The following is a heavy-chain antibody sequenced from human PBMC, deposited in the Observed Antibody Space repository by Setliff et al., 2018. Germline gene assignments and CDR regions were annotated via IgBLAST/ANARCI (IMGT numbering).Heavy chain of an antibody. CDR2: IIPIFGTA. CDR1: GGTFSSYA. Sequence: SVKVSCKASGGTFSSYAIGWVRQAPGQGLEWMGGIIPIFGTANYAQKFQGRVTITTDESTSTAYMELSSLRSEDTAVYYCARATYYYESSGYFLDAFDIWGQGTMVTVSS. D-gene: IGHD3-22*01. V-gene: IGHV1-69*05. CDR3: ARATYYYESSGYFLDAFDI. J-gene: IGHJ3*02.